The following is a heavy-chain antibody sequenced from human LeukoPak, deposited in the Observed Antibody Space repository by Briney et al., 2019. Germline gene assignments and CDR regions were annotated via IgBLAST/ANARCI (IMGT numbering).Heavy chain of an antibody. Sequence: GGSLRLSCAASGFTFSSYWLSWARQAPGKGLEWVANIKTDGTKKYYVDSVKGRFTISRDNAKNSLYLQMNSLRAEDTAVYYCARDGIDGFIDYWGQGTLVTASS. D-gene: IGHD5-24*01. J-gene: IGHJ4*02. CDR2: IKTDGTKK. CDR3: ARDGIDGFIDY. CDR1: GFTFSSYW. V-gene: IGHV3-7*01.